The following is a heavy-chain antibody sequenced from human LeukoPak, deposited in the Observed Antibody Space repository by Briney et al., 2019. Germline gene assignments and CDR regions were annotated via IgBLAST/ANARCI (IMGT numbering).Heavy chain of an antibody. D-gene: IGHD2-2*01. Sequence: GGSLRLSCAASGLTVSSNYMSWVRQAPGRGLEWVSVIYAGGRTYYADSVKGRFAISRHNSNNTLYLQMNSLRPEDTAVYYCARVIYQLVFDYWGQGTLVSVSS. J-gene: IGHJ4*02. V-gene: IGHV3-53*04. CDR3: ARVIYQLVFDY. CDR2: IYAGGRT. CDR1: GLTVSSNY.